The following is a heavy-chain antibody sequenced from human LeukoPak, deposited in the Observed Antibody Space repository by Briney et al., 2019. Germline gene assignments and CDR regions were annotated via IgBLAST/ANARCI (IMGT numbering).Heavy chain of an antibody. CDR1: GFTVSSNY. D-gene: IGHD3-22*01. V-gene: IGHV3-53*01. Sequence: GGSLRLSCAASGFTVSSNYMSWVRQAPGKGLEWVSVIYSGGSTYYADSVKGRFTISRDNSKNTLYLQMNSLRAEDTAVYYCAREVVLSTSAWFEYWGQGTLVTVSS. CDR3: AREVVLSTSAWFEY. J-gene: IGHJ4*02. CDR2: IYSGGST.